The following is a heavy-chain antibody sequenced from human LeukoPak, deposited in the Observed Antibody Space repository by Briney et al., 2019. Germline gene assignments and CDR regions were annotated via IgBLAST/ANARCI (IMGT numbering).Heavy chain of an antibody. Sequence: SETLSLTCAVSGGSISSGGYSWSWIRQPPGKGLEWIGYIYHSGSTYYNPSLKSRVTISVDRSKNQFSLKLSSVTAAGTAVYYCARSLGELAYNWFDPWGQGTLVTVSS. D-gene: IGHD3-16*01. J-gene: IGHJ5*02. V-gene: IGHV4-30-2*01. CDR3: ARSLGELAYNWFDP. CDR2: IYHSGST. CDR1: GGSISSGGYS.